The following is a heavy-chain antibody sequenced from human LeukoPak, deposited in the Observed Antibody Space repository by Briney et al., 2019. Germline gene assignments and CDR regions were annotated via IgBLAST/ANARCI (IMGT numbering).Heavy chain of an antibody. CDR1: GGTFNTCG. CDR2: IIPSSGTT. CDR3: ARGRSGFDWDDGGGFDP. J-gene: IGHJ5*02. Sequence: SVKVSCKASGGTFNTCGVGWVRQAPGQGLEWMGGIIPSSGTTNYAQKFQGRVTITADESTSTAYMDLSSLTSQDTAVYYCARGRSGFDWDDGGGFDPWGQGTLVTVSS. V-gene: IGHV1-69*01. D-gene: IGHD3-9*01.